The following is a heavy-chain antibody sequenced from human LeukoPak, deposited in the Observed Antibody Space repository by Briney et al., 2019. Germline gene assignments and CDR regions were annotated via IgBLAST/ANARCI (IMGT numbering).Heavy chain of an antibody. CDR3: ARDPDGYKFFDY. J-gene: IGHJ4*02. V-gene: IGHV4-59*01. Sequence: SETLSLTCTVSGGSISSYFWHWIRQPPGKGLEWMGYIFNGGTTAYNPSLKRRVTMSVDTSKNQFSLTLSSVTAADTAVYYCARDPDGYKFFDYWGRGSPVTVSS. CDR1: GGSISSYF. CDR2: IFNGGTT. D-gene: IGHD5-24*01.